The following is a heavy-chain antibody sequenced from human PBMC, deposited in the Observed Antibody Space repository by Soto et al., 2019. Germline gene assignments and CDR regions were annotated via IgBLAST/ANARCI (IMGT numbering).Heavy chain of an antibody. J-gene: IGHJ3*02. V-gene: IGHV4-59*07. CDR1: GGSITGSY. Sequence: QVQLQESGPGLVKPSDTLSLTCTVSGGSITGSYWSWIRQPPGNGLEWIGYIYPSGSTNYNPSLSSRISTSINPSKNQFSLKLTSVTAADTAVYYCATVGKTSSNDAFDIWGQGTMVTVSS. D-gene: IGHD1-26*01. CDR3: ATVGKTSSNDAFDI. CDR2: IYPSGST.